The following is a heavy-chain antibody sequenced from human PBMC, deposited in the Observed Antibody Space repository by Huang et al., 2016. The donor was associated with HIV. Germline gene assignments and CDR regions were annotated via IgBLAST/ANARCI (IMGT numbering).Heavy chain of an antibody. Sequence: QLRASGPGLVTPSAPLSLTCSASGTSLPSSTFYWGWFRQPPGRGLEWIGSVYFLGNPYYNPALKRRVTITIGTANKQYSMRRTSVTAADTAVYFGAREVRSVDTDRPDGYYYRGLDVWGQGTTVIVSS. V-gene: IGHV4-39*02. J-gene: IGHJ6*02. CDR2: VYFLGNP. CDR1: GTSLPSSTFY. CDR3: AREVRSVDTDRPDGYYYRGLDV. D-gene: IGHD2-2*03.